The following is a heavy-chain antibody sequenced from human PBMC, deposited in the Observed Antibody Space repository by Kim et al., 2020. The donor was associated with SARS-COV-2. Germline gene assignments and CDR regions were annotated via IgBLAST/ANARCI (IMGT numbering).Heavy chain of an antibody. V-gene: IGHV1-3*01. CDR2: INAGNGDT. D-gene: IGHD4-17*01. CDR3: ARGVTVTTGWFDP. J-gene: IGHJ5*02. CDR1: GYTFTTYI. Sequence: ASVKVSCKASGYTFTTYIIHWVRQAPGQRLEWMGWINAGNGDTKYSQKFQDTVTFTRDTSASTAYMDMSSLRPEDTAVYYCARGVTVTTGWFDPWGQGTLVTVSS.